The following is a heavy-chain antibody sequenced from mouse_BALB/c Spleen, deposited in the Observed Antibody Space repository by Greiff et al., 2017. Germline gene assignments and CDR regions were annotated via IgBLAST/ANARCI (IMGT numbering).Heavy chain of an antibody. CDR2: INPGSGST. V-gene: IGHV1-54*02. CDR1: GYAFTTYL. J-gene: IGHJ2*01. CDR3: TRAYCDY. Sequence: VQLHQSGAELVRPGTSVKVSCKASGYAFTTYLIEWVKQRPGQGLEWIGVINPGSGSTNYDEKFKSKATLTVDTSSNTAYMQLSSLTTEGSAGYYNTRAYCDYGGQGTTLTVSS. D-gene: IGHD5-1-1*01.